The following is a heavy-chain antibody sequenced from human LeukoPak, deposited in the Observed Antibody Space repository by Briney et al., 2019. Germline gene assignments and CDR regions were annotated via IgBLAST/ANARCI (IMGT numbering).Heavy chain of an antibody. V-gene: IGHV3-33*01. CDR1: GFTSSSYG. J-gene: IGHJ4*02. CDR3: ARESTGSYSGIDY. CDR2: IWHDGSYK. Sequence: GGSLRLSCAAFGFTSSSYGIHWVRQAPGKGLEWVAVIWHDGSYKYYADSVKGRFTISRDNSKNMLFLEMNSLRAEDTAVYYCARESTGSYSGIDYWGQGTPVTVSA. D-gene: IGHD1-26*01.